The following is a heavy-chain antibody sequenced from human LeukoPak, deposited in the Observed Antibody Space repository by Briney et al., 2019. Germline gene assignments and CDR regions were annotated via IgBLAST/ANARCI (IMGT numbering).Heavy chain of an antibody. J-gene: IGHJ3*02. CDR2: INAGNGNT. Sequence: ASVKVSCKASGYTFTSYAMHWVRQAPGQRLEWMGWINAGNGNTKYSQKFQGRVTITRDTSASTAYMELSSLRSEDTAVYYCARSGGYGDALDIWGQGTMVTVSS. CDR1: GYTFTSYA. CDR3: ARSGGYGDALDI. D-gene: IGHD1-26*01. V-gene: IGHV1-3*01.